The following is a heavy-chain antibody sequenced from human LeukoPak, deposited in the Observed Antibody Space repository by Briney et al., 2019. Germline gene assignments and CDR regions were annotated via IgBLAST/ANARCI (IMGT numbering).Heavy chain of an antibody. V-gene: IGHV5-51*01. CDR3: ARRYSSSWYGYYFDY. Sequence: GESLKISCKGSGYSFTSYWIGWVRQMPGKGLEWMGIIYPGDSGTRYSPSFQGQVTISADKSISTAYLQWSSLKASDTAMYYCARRYSSSWYGYYFDYWGQGTLVTVSS. CDR2: IYPGDSGT. CDR1: GYSFTSYW. J-gene: IGHJ4*02. D-gene: IGHD6-13*01.